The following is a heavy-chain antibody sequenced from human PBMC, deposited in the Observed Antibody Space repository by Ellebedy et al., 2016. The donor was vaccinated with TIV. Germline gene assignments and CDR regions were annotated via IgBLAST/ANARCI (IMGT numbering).Heavy chain of an antibody. V-gene: IGHV3-74*03. Sequence: GESLKISCAASGFTFSSYWMHWVRQAPGKGLVWVSRIKTDGSSTTYADSVKGRFTISRDNAGNTLYLQMNSLRAEDTAVYYCVRDGAGTTPFDYWGQGTLVTVSS. J-gene: IGHJ4*02. D-gene: IGHD1-1*01. CDR1: GFTFSSYW. CDR2: IKTDGSST. CDR3: VRDGAGTTPFDY.